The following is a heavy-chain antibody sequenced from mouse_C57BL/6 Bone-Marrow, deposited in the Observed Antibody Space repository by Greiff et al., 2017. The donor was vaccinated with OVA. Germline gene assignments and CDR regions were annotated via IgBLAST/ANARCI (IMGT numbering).Heavy chain of an antibody. V-gene: IGHV1-69*01. CDR2: IDPSDSYT. J-gene: IGHJ1*03. CDR3: ARERGYRGYFDV. Sequence: VKLQQPGAELVMPGASVKLSCKASGYTFTSYWMHWVKQRPGQGLEWIGEIDPSDSYTNYNQKFKGKSTLTVDKSSSTAYMQLSSLTSEDSAVYYCARERGYRGYFDVWGTGTTVTASS. CDR1: GYTFTSYW. D-gene: IGHD2-14*01.